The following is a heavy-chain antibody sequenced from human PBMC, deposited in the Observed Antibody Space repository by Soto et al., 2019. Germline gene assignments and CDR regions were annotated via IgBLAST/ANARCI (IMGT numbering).Heavy chain of an antibody. Sequence: PXETLSLTCPVAGGSVSIYYWSWIRPPPGKGLGWIGYIYYSGSTNYHPSLKSRVTISVDTSKNQFSLKLSSVTAAATAVYYCAREVHNLLTPIAGGGSFDSWGQGTLVTVSS. D-gene: IGHD2-8*02. CDR2: IYYSGST. J-gene: IGHJ5*01. V-gene: IGHV4-59*02. CDR3: AREVHNLLTPIAGGGSFDS. CDR1: GGSVSIYY.